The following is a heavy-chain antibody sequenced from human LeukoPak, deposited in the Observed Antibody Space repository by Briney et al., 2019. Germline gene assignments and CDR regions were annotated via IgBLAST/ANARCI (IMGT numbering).Heavy chain of an antibody. V-gene: IGHV3-30*04. CDR3: AKDSTMARFDY. CDR1: GFTFSGYV. J-gene: IGHJ4*02. D-gene: IGHD3-10*01. Sequence: GGSLRLSCAASGFTFSGYVMHWVRQAPGKGLEWVAVISFDGSYKYYADSVKGRFTISRDSSRNTLYLQMNSLRAEDTAVYYCAKDSTMARFDYWGQGTLVTVSS. CDR2: ISFDGSYK.